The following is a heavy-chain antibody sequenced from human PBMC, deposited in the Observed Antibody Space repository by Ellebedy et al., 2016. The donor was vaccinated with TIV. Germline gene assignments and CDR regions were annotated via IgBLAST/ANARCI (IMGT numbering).Heavy chain of an antibody. J-gene: IGHJ6*02. CDR3: ARGAARGIFYYYGMDV. CDR1: GLTFSTYW. V-gene: IGHV3-7*01. CDR2: INQDGSHI. Sequence: GGSLRLXXATSGLTFSTYWMNWVRQVPGKGLEWVANINQDGSHIYYVHSVKGRFTISRDNAKNSLYLQLNSLRTEDTAVYYCARGAARGIFYYYGMDVWGQGTTVTVSS. D-gene: IGHD6-25*01.